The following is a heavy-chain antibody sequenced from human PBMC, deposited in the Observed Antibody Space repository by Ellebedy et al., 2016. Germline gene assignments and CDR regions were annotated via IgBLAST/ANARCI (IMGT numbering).Heavy chain of an antibody. CDR3: ARATTVVTPSDY. J-gene: IGHJ4*02. Sequence: GESLKISXAASGFTFSSYAMHWVRQAPGKGLEWVAVISYDGSNKYYADSVKGRFTISRDNSKNTLYLQMNSLRAEDTAVYYCARATTVVTPSDYWGQGTLVTVSS. D-gene: IGHD4-23*01. V-gene: IGHV3-30-3*01. CDR1: GFTFSSYA. CDR2: ISYDGSNK.